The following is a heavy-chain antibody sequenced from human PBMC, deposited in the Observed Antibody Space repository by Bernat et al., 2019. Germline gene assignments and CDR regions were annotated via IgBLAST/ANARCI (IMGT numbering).Heavy chain of an antibody. Sequence: QVQLQQSGPGLVKPSQTLSLTCAISGDSVPSNISAWNWIRQSPSRGREWLGRTYYRSKWYNDYAVSVKSRITINPDTSKNQFCLQLNSVTREDTAVYYGANDRSMEIRELSLDYWGQGTLVTVSS. D-gene: IGHD3-16*02. J-gene: IGHJ4*02. CDR3: ANDRSMEIRELSLDY. CDR2: TYYRSKWYN. CDR1: GDSVPSNISA. V-gene: IGHV6-1*01.